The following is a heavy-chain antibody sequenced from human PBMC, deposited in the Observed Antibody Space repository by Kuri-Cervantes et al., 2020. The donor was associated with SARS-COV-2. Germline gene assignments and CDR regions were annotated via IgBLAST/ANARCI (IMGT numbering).Heavy chain of an antibody. J-gene: IGHJ4*02. CDR3: ATARDIVVVPAASLEI. D-gene: IGHD2-2*01. CDR2: MNPNSGNT. CDR1: GYTLTELS. V-gene: IGHV1-8*03. Sequence: ASVKVSCKVSGYTLTELSMHWVRQAPGKGLEWMGWMNPNSGNTGYAQKFQGRVTITRNTSISTAYMNLSSLRSEDTAVYYCATARDIVVVPAASLEIWGQGTLVTVSS.